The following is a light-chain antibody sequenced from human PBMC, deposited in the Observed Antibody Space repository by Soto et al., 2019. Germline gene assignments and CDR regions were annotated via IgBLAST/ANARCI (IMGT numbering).Light chain of an antibody. CDR3: QQYGKSPGT. CDR2: GAS. Sequence: EIVLTQSPGTLSLSPGERATLSCRASQGVTRTYLAWYQQKPGQAPRLLIYGASNSATGVPDRFSGSGFGTDMPLTSSRLDPEDFPVTYYQQYGKSPGTFGQGTKLEI. CDR1: QGVTRTY. J-gene: IGKJ2*01. V-gene: IGKV3-20*01.